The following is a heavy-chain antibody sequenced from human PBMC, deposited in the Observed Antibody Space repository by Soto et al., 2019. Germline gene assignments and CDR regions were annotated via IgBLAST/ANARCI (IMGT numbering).Heavy chain of an antibody. V-gene: IGHV3-23*01. Sequence: PGVPQRHSKAASEFTIISHAISWVRKTQRKGLEWVSAISGSGGSTYYADSVKGRFTISRDNSKNTLYLQMNSLRAEDTAVYYCAKDQLTIFDLCLLDYWGQGTLVTVSS. J-gene: IGHJ4*02. D-gene: IGHD3-3*01. CDR1: EFTIISHA. CDR2: ISGSGGST. CDR3: AKDQLTIFDLCLLDY.